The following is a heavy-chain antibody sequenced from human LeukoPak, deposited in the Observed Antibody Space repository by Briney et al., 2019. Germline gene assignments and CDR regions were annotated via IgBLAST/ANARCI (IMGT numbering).Heavy chain of an antibody. CDR1: GYTLTELS. V-gene: IGHV1-24*01. Sequence: ASVKVSCKVSGYTLTELSMHWVRQAPGKGLEWMGGFDPEDGETIYAQKFQGRVTMTEDTSTDTAYMEVSSLRSEDAAVYYGATGPTGTTVSLIFDYWGQGTLVTVSS. CDR2: FDPEDGET. J-gene: IGHJ4*02. CDR3: ATGPTGTTVSLIFDY. D-gene: IGHD1-1*01.